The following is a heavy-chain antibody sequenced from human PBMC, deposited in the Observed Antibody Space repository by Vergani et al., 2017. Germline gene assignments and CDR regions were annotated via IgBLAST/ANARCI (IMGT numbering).Heavy chain of an antibody. V-gene: IGHV4-34*01. D-gene: IGHD1-14*01. Sequence: QVQLQQWGAGLLKPSETLSLTCAVYGGSFSGYYWSWIRQPPGKGLEWIGEINHSGSTNYNPSLKSRVTISVDTSKNQFSLKLSAVTAADTAVDYCARGLLNGEPNYYYYYGMDVWGRGATVTVSS. CDR1: GGSFSGYY. CDR2: INHSGST. CDR3: ARGLLNGEPNYYYYYGMDV. J-gene: IGHJ6*02.